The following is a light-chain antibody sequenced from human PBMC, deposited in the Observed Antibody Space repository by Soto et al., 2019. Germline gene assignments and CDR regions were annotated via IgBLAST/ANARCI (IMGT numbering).Light chain of an antibody. CDR2: KAS. Sequence: DIRMTQSPSTLSASVGDRFTITFRASQTINSWLAWYQQKPGKAPKLLIYKASYLQSWVPSTFSGSGSGTEFTLTISSLQPDDFATYYCQQYNSYWTFGQGTKVDI. CDR1: QTINSW. CDR3: QQYNSYWT. J-gene: IGKJ1*01. V-gene: IGKV1-5*03.